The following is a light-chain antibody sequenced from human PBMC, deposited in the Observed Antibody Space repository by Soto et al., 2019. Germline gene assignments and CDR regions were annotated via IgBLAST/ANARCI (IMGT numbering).Light chain of an antibody. CDR1: SSNIGAGYD. Sequence: QPVLTQPPSVSGAPGQRVTISCTGSSSNIGAGYDVHWYQHLPGTAPKVLIYGNSNRPSGVPDRFSGSKSGTSASLAITGLQAEDEADYYCQSYDSSLTAYVFGTGTKLTVL. V-gene: IGLV1-40*01. CDR3: QSYDSSLTAYV. CDR2: GNS. J-gene: IGLJ1*01.